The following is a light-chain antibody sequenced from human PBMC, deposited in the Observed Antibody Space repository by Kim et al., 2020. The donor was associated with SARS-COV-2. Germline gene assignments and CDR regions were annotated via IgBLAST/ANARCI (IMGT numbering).Light chain of an antibody. CDR3: NSRDNNDNVL. V-gene: IGLV3-19*01. CDR2: GKN. CDR1: SLRTYY. Sequence: SSELSQDPAVSVALGPTVRITCQGDSLRTYYTTWFQQKPGQAPIVVFYGKNNRPSGIPDRFSGSSSGNTASLTITATQAGDEADYYCNSRDNNDNVLFGGGTRLTV. J-gene: IGLJ2*01.